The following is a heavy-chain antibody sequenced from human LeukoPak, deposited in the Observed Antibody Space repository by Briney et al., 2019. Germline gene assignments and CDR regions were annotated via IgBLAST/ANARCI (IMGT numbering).Heavy chain of an antibody. D-gene: IGHD3-10*01. Sequence: SETLSLTCAVSGGSISNNNWWSWVRQPPGKGLEWIGEISHRGSTNYNPSLKSRATISVDKSKNQFSLKLTSVTAADTAVYYCARVYYGSGSYNEGMDVWGQGTTVTVSS. V-gene: IGHV4-4*02. J-gene: IGHJ6*02. CDR3: ARVYYGSGSYNEGMDV. CDR1: GGSISNNNW. CDR2: ISHRGST.